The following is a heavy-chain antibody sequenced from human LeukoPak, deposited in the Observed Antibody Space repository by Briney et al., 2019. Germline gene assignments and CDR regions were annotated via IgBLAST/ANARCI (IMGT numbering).Heavy chain of an antibody. D-gene: IGHD3-22*01. J-gene: IGHJ4*02. CDR2: INPNSGGT. Sequence: ASVKVSCKASGYTFTGYYMHRVRQAPGQGLEWMGWINPNSGGTNYAQKFQGRVTMTRDTSISTAYMELSRLRSDDTAVYYCARYRVYYDSSGYYDYWGQGTLVTVSS. V-gene: IGHV1-2*02. CDR1: GYTFTGYY. CDR3: ARYRVYYDSSGYYDY.